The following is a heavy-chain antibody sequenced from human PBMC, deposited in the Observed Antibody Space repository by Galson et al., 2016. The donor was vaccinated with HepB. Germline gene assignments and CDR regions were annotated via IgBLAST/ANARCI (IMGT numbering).Heavy chain of an antibody. V-gene: IGHV5-51*01. CDR2: IHPADSDT. D-gene: IGHD3-22*01. J-gene: IGHJ5*02. CDR1: GYTFITYW. Sequence: QSGAEVKKPGESLKISCKGSGYTFITYWIAWVRQMPGKGLEYMGIIHPADSDTRYSPSFQGQVNISVDKSTNTAYLPWSSLKASESAKYYSTRRGYYCDGIDFFYGSVEPNWFDPWGQGPLVTVSS. CDR3: TRRGYYCDGIDFFYGSVEPNWFDP.